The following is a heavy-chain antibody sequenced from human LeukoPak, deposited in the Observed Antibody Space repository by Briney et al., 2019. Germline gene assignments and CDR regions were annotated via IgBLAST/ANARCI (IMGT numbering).Heavy chain of an antibody. CDR1: GGSISSYY. CDR3: ARANYSSGSYSAFDI. V-gene: IGHV4-4*07. CDR2: IYTSGST. Sequence: AETLSLTCTVSGGSISSYYWSWIRQPAGKGLEWIGRIYTSGSTEYNPSLKSRVTMSVDTSKNQFSLKLSSVTAADTAVYYCARANYSSGSYSAFDIWGQGTMVTVSS. J-gene: IGHJ3*02. D-gene: IGHD3-10*01.